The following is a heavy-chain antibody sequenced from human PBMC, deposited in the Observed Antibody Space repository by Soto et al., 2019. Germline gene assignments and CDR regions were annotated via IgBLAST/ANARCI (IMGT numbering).Heavy chain of an antibody. D-gene: IGHD3-22*01. CDR1: GFTFSSYA. CDR3: AKDAHYYDSSGYRDY. V-gene: IGHV3-23*01. Sequence: EVQLLESGGGLVQPGGSLRLSCAASGFTFSSYAMSWVRQAPGKGLEWVSAISGSGGSTYYADSVKGRFTISRDNFKNTLYLQMNSLKAEDTAVYYCAKDAHYYDSSGYRDYWGQGTLVTVSS. CDR2: ISGSGGST. J-gene: IGHJ4*02.